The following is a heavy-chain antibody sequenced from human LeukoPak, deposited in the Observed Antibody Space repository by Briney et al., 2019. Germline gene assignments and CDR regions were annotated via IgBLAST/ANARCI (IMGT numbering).Heavy chain of an antibody. Sequence: SETLPLNCGVSGVSVSDYAWAWIRQTPGKGLEWIGEISNTGSTHYNPSLKSRLNISVETTKHQFSLKMHSVTAADTAVYYCARGLATFYHFSSGSHSRFDSWGQGTLVFVSS. J-gene: IGHJ5*01. CDR3: ARGLATFYHFSSGSHSRFDS. CDR1: GVSVSDYA. D-gene: IGHD3-3*01. V-gene: IGHV4-34*01. CDR2: ISNTGST.